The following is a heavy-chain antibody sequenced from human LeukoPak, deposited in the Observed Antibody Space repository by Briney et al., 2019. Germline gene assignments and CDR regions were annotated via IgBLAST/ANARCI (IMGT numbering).Heavy chain of an antibody. CDR1: GGSISSYY. J-gene: IGHJ5*02. CDR3: ARVPELRYFDWLPRGWFDP. D-gene: IGHD3-9*01. Sequence: SETLSLTCTVSGGSISSYYWSWIRQPPGKGLEWIGYIYTSGSTYYNPSLKSRVTISVDTSKNQFSLKLSSVTAADTAVYYCARVPELRYFDWLPRGWFDPWGQGTLVTVSS. V-gene: IGHV4-4*09. CDR2: IYTSGST.